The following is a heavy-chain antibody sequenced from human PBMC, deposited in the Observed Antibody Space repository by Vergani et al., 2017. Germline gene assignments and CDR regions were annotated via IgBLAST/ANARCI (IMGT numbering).Heavy chain of an antibody. V-gene: IGHV1-24*01. CDR2: FDPEDGET. CDR1: GYTLTELS. Sequence: QVQLVQSGAEVKKPGASVKVSCKVSGYTLTELSMHWVRQAPGKGLEWMGGFDPEDGETIYAQKFQGRVTMTEDTSTDTAYMELSSLRSEDTAVYYCATASFYEFWSGPYNWFDPWGQGTLVTVSS. CDR3: ATASFYEFWSGPYNWFDP. J-gene: IGHJ5*02. D-gene: IGHD3-3*01.